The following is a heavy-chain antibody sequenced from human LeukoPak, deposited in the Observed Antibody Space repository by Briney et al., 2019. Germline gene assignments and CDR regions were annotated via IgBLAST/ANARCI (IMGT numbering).Heavy chain of an antibody. V-gene: IGHV3-15*01. CDR1: GFTFSNAW. CDR3: TTDYSNYYFDY. D-gene: IGHD4-11*01. Sequence: GGSLRLSCAASGFTFSNAWMSWVRQAPGKGLESGGRIKSKTDGGTTDYAAPVKGRFTISREDSKNTLYLQMNSLKPEDTAVYYCTTDYSNYYFDYWGQGTLVTVSS. CDR2: IKSKTDGGTT. J-gene: IGHJ4*02.